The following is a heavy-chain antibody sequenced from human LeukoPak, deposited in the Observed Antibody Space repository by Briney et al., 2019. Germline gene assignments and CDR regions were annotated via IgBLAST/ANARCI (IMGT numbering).Heavy chain of an antibody. CDR3: ARAAAGTNDY. CDR1: GGSISSYY. J-gene: IGHJ4*02. V-gene: IGHV4-59*01. Sequence: PSETLSLTCTVSGGSISSYYWSWIRQPPGKGLEWIGYIYYSGNTYYSPSLKSRVTISVDTSKNQFSLKLSSVTAADTAVYYCARAAAGTNDYWGQGTLVTVSS. D-gene: IGHD1-7*01. CDR2: IYYSGNT.